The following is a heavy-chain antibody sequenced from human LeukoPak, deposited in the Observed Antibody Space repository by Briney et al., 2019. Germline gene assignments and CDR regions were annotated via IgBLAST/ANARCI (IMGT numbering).Heavy chain of an antibody. Sequence: PSGTLSLTCAVSGVSISSSNWWSRVRPPPGEGLEGIGVIYHSGSTNYNPSLKSRFTISVDKSKNQFSLKLSSVTAADTAVYYCERATMVRGEYLDYWGQGTLVTVSA. CDR1: GVSISSSNW. CDR2: IYHSGST. J-gene: IGHJ4*02. D-gene: IGHD3-10*01. CDR3: ERATMVRGEYLDY. V-gene: IGHV4-4*02.